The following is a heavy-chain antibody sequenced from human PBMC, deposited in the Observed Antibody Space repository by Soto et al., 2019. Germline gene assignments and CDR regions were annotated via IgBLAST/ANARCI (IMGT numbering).Heavy chain of an antibody. Sequence: PSQTLSLTCAISGDSISSNSAAWNWIRQSPSRGLEWLGRTYYRSKWYNDYAVSVKSRITINPDTSKNQFSLQLNSVTPEDTAVYYCARGTSIAAAVAGDNFDYWGQGTLVTVSS. V-gene: IGHV6-1*01. CDR3: ARGTSIAAAVAGDNFDY. J-gene: IGHJ4*02. CDR2: TYYRSKWYN. D-gene: IGHD6-13*01. CDR1: GDSISSNSAA.